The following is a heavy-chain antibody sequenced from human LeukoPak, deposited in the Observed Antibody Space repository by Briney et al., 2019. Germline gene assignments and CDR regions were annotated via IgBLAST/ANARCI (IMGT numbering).Heavy chain of an antibody. Sequence: ASVKVSCKASGYTFTGYYMHWVRQAPGQGLEWMGRINPNSGGTNYAQKFQGRVTITADESTSTAYMELSSLRSEDTAVYYCAREPPVYCSSTSCYNDPFDPWGQGTLVTVSS. CDR3: AREPPVYCSSTSCYNDPFDP. CDR2: INPNSGGT. CDR1: GYTFTGYY. V-gene: IGHV1-2*06. D-gene: IGHD2-2*02. J-gene: IGHJ5*02.